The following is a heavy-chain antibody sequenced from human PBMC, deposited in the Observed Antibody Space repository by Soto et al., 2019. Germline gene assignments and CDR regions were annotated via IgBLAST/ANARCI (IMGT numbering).Heavy chain of an antibody. V-gene: IGHV5-51*01. CDR1: GYNFATYW. Sequence: GESRKISCEGFGYNFATYWIAWVRQMPGKGLEYIRIIYPGDSDSRYSPSFQGQVTFSADKSISTAYLQWSSLKASDTAMYYCARHGFYGDYPSNYFDPWGQGTLVTVSS. D-gene: IGHD4-17*01. J-gene: IGHJ5*02. CDR2: IYPGDSDS. CDR3: ARHGFYGDYPSNYFDP.